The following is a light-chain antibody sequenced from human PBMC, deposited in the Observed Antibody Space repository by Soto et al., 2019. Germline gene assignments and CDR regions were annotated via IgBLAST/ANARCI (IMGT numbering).Light chain of an antibody. V-gene: IGKV3-20*01. CDR3: QQYGAPPLT. CDR2: GGS. Sequence: EIVLTQSPDTLSLSPGERATLSCRASQNIYINSLAWYQQRPGQAPRLLIYGGSTRATAVPDRFSGSGSGTDFALTISRQEPEDCAVYYCQQYGAPPLTFGPGTKVD. J-gene: IGKJ3*01. CDR1: QNIYINS.